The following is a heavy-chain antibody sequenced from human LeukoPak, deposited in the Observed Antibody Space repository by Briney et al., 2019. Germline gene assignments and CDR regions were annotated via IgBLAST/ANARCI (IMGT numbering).Heavy chain of an antibody. CDR1: GFTFSSYG. J-gene: IGHJ4*02. CDR2: IYSGGRT. V-gene: IGHV3-66*01. CDR3: ARVEGSGSYHYSFNY. D-gene: IGHD3-10*01. Sequence: PGGSLRLSCAASGFTFSSYGMSWVRQAPGKGLEWVSVIYSGGRTYYADSVKGRFTISRDNSKNTVYLQMNSLRAADTAVYYCARVEGSGSYHYSFNYWGQGTLVTVSS.